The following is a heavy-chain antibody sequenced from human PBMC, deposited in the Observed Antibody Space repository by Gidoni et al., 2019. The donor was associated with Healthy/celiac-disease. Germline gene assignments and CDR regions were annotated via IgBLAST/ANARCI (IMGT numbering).Heavy chain of an antibody. CDR3: AHSRYSSSWYGVGNWFDP. V-gene: IGHV2-5*01. Sequence: QITLKESGPTLVKPTQPLTLPCTFSGFSPSTRGVGVGWIRQPPGKALELLALIYWNDDKRYSPALKSRLSITKDTSKNQVGLTMTNMDPVDTATYYCAHSRYSSSWYGVGNWFDPWGQGTLVTVSS. D-gene: IGHD6-13*01. J-gene: IGHJ5*02. CDR2: IYWNDDK. CDR1: GFSPSTRGVG.